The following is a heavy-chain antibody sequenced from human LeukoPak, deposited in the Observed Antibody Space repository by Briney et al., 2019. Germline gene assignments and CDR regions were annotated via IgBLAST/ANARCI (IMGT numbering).Heavy chain of an antibody. D-gene: IGHD1-20*01. V-gene: IGHV3-21*01. CDR3: ARDPPFIIGTTFFDY. CDR2: ISTSSTYI. J-gene: IGHJ4*02. Sequence: PGGSLRLSCAASGFTFSSYSMNWVRQAPGKGLEWVSSISTSSTYIYYADSVKGRFTISRDNAKNSLYLQMNSLRAEDTVVYYCARDPPFIIGTTFFDYWGQGTLVTVSS. CDR1: GFTFSSYS.